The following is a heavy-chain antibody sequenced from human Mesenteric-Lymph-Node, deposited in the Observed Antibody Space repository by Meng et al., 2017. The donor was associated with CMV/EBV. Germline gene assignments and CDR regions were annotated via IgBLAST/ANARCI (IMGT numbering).Heavy chain of an antibody. D-gene: IGHD4-23*01. Sequence: GGSLRLSCAASGFTFSTAWMSWIRQAPGKGLEWVGRIKSKTDGGTTDYAAPVKGRFTISRDDSKNTLYLQMNSLKTEDTAVYYCSSNYGGNSYYYYYYGMDVWGQGTTVTVSS. CDR2: IKSKTDGGTT. V-gene: IGHV3-15*01. CDR3: SSNYGGNSYYYYYYGMDV. J-gene: IGHJ6*02. CDR1: GFTFSTAW.